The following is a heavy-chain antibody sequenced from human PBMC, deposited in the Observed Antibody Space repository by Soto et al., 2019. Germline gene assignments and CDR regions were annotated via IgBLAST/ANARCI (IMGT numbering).Heavy chain of an antibody. D-gene: IGHD3-10*01. CDR2: LHSGGDT. CDR1: GNPVSSNY. J-gene: IGHJ6*02. V-gene: IGHV3-53*04. Sequence: GGSLRLSCAASGNPVSSNYMTWVRQAPEKGLEWVSVLHSGGDTYYANSVKGRFTISRHDSTNTLFLQMNSLTPEDTAVYYCARDGPYYYASRMDVWGQGTTVTVSS. CDR3: ARDGPYYYASRMDV.